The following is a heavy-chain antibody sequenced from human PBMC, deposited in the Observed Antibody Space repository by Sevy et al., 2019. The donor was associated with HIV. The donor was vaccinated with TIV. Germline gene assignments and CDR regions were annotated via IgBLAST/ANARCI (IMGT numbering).Heavy chain of an antibody. D-gene: IGHD1-26*01. J-gene: IGHJ4*02. CDR1: GFTFGDYA. Sequence: GGSLRLSCTASGFTFGDYAMSWFRQAPGKGLEWVGFIRSKAYGGTTEYAASVKGRFTISRDDSKIIAYLQMNSLKTEDTAVYYCTRVLSWELSYAYYFDYWGQGTLVTVSS. V-gene: IGHV3-49*03. CDR2: IRSKAYGGTT. CDR3: TRVLSWELSYAYYFDY.